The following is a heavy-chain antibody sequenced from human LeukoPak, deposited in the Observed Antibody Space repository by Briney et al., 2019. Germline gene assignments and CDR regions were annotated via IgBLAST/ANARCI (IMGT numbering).Heavy chain of an antibody. CDR3: ARDFPSCKGGSCYSDAFNI. CDR1: GGSFSGYY. D-gene: IGHD2-15*01. CDR2: INHSGST. Sequence: SETLSLTCAVYGGSFSGYYWSWIRQPPGKGLEWIGEINHSGSTNYNPSLKSRVTISVDTSKNQFSLKLSSVTAADTAAYYCARDFPSCKGGSCYSDAFNIWGQGTMVTVSS. J-gene: IGHJ3*02. V-gene: IGHV4-34*01.